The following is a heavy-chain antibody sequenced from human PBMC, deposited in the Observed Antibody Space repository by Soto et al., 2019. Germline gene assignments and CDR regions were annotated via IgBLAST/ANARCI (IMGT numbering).Heavy chain of an antibody. Sequence: ASVKVSCKASGYTFSSYGISWVRQAPGQGLEWVGWISAYNDYTHYAQNFQGRVTLTTDTSTSTVYMELSSLRSEDTAVYYCARAGESTPWGQGTLVTVSS. V-gene: IGHV1-18*01. J-gene: IGHJ5*02. CDR1: GYTFSSYG. CDR3: ARAGESTP. CDR2: ISAYNDYT. D-gene: IGHD3-10*01.